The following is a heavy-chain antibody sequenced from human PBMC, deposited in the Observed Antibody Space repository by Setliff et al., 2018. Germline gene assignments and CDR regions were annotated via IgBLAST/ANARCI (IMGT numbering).Heavy chain of an antibody. Sequence: SVNVSCKASGGTFSSYAISWVRQAPGQGLEWMGRIIPIFGTANYAQKFQGRVTITADKSTCTAYMELSSLRSEDTAVYYCARYRVVPAALNWFDPWGQGTLVTVSS. J-gene: IGHJ5*02. CDR1: GGTFSSYA. CDR3: ARYRVVPAALNWFDP. V-gene: IGHV1-69*06. D-gene: IGHD2-2*01. CDR2: IIPIFGTA.